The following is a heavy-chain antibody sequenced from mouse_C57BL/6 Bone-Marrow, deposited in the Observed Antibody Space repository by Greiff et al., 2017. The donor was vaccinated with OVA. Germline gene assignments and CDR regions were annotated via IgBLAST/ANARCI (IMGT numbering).Heavy chain of an antibody. J-gene: IGHJ1*03. Sequence: VQLQQSDAELVKPGASVKISCKVSGYTFTDHTIHWMKQRPEQGLEWIGYIYPRDGSTKYNEKFKGKATLTADKSSSTPYMQLNSLTSEDSAVYFCARWRAYYYGGPYWYFDVWGTGTTVTVSS. CDR1: GYTFTDHT. CDR3: ARWRAYYYGGPYWYFDV. V-gene: IGHV1-78*01. CDR2: IYPRDGST. D-gene: IGHD1-1*02.